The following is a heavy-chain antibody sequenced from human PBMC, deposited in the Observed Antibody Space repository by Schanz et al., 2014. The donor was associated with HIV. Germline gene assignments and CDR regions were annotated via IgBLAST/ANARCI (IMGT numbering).Heavy chain of an antibody. D-gene: IGHD3-10*01. Sequence: QVQLVESGGGLVRPGGSLRLSCVASGFTFSDYAMSWVRQAPGKGLEWVAAVSYDGKTAFYAVSVQGRFSISRDNSKNMLYLQMNSLRREDTAVYYCAGEVSDLDYWGQGTLVTVSS. CDR1: GFTFSDYA. CDR3: AGEVSDLDY. CDR2: VSYDGKTA. V-gene: IGHV3-30*04. J-gene: IGHJ4*02.